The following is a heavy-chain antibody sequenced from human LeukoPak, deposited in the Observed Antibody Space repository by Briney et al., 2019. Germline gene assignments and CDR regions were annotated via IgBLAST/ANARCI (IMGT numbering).Heavy chain of an antibody. CDR1: GYSISSGYY. CDR3: ARQLAAAGTHDY. Sequence: SETLYLTCAVSGYSISSGYYWGWIRQPPGKGLEWIGSIYHSGSTYYNPSLKSRVTISVDTSKNQFSLKLSSVTAADTAVYYCARQLAAAGTHDYWGQGTLVTVSS. CDR2: IYHSGST. D-gene: IGHD6-13*01. J-gene: IGHJ4*02. V-gene: IGHV4-38-2*01.